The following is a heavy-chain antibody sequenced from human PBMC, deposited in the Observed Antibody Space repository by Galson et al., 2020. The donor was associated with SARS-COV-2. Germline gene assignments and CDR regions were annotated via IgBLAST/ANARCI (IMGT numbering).Heavy chain of an antibody. V-gene: IGHV3-7*01. J-gene: IGHJ4*02. Sequence: GGSLRLSCAASGFTFRGSWMTWVRQAPGKGLEWVANINEDGSQEGYVDSVKGRFTVSRDNAKNSLNLQMNSLRVEDTAVYYCTTNGGWYRLDSWGQGTLVTVSS. D-gene: IGHD6-19*01. CDR1: GFTFRGSW. CDR3: TTNGGWYRLDS. CDR2: INEDGSQE.